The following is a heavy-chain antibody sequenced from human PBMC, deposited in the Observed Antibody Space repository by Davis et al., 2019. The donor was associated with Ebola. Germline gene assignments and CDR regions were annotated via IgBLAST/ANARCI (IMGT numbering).Heavy chain of an antibody. CDR3: ARQEDSSETGALYYYYYGMDV. V-gene: IGHV3-30*03. Sequence: GGSLRLSCAASGFTFSSYGMHWVRQAPGKGLEWVAIIAYDSFNQYYADSVMGRFTISRDNSKNTLYLQMNSLRAEDTAVYYCARQEDSSETGALYYYYYGMDVWGQGTTVTVSS. J-gene: IGHJ6*02. CDR1: GFTFSSYG. CDR2: IAYDSFNQ. D-gene: IGHD6-6*01.